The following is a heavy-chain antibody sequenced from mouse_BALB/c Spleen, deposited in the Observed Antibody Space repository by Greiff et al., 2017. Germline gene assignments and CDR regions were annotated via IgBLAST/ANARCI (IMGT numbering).Heavy chain of an antibody. CDR1: GFTFSSYT. Sequence: DVHLVESGGGLVQPGGSLKLSCAASGFTFSSYTMSWVRQTPEKRLEWVAYISNGGGSTYYPDTVKGRFTISRDNAKNTLYLQMSSLKSEDTAMYYCARHGDDYGGFAYWGEGTLVTVSA. V-gene: IGHV5-12-2*01. D-gene: IGHD2-4*01. CDR2: ISNGGGST. CDR3: ARHGDDYGGFAY. J-gene: IGHJ3*01.